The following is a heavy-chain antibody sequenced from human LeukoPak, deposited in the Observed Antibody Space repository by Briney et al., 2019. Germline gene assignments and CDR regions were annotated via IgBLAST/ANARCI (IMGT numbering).Heavy chain of an antibody. D-gene: IGHD3-16*01. CDR3: ARDWESTYYDYVWGSDY. CDR1: GYTFTSYG. V-gene: IGHV1-18*01. CDR2: ISAYNGNT. Sequence: ASVKVSCKASGYTFTSYGISWARQAPGQGLEWMGWISAYNGNTNYAQKLQGRVTMTTDTSTSTAYMELRSLRSDDTAVYYCARDWESTYYDYVWGSDYWGQGTLVTVSS. J-gene: IGHJ4*02.